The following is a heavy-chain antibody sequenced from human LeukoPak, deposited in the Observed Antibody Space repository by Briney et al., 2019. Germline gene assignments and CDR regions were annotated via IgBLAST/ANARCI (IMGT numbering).Heavy chain of an antibody. J-gene: IGHJ6*03. Sequence: GGSLRLSCAASGFTFSSYWMSWVRQAPGKGLGWVANIKQDGSEKFCVDSVKGRFTISRDNAKNSLYLQMNSLRAEDTAVYYCARHQRGGITGTTVMDVWGKGTTVTVSS. CDR1: GFTFSSYW. CDR3: ARHQRGGITGTTVMDV. D-gene: IGHD1-7*01. CDR2: IKQDGSEK. V-gene: IGHV3-7*01.